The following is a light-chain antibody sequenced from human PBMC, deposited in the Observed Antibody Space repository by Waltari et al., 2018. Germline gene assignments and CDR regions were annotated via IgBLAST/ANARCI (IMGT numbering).Light chain of an antibody. Sequence: SYALTQPPSVSVAPGTTARITCGGDNIGSYSVHWYQQKPGRAPVLVIFYDSDRPSGIPERFSGSNSGNTATLTIRSVEAGDEAKYYCHVWHPDMDPGVFGPGTEVSV. CDR3: HVWHPDMDPGV. CDR1: NIGSYS. V-gene: IGLV3-21*04. J-gene: IGLJ1*01. CDR2: YDS.